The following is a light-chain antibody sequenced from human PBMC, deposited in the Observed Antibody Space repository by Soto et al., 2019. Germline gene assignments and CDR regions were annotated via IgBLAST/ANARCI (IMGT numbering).Light chain of an antibody. CDR3: QQSDNLPLT. J-gene: IGKJ4*01. CDR1: QDISNY. V-gene: IGKV1-33*01. CDR2: DAS. Sequence: DIPMPQSASSVSASVGARVPINFQASQDISNYLNWYPPKPGKAPKLLIYDASNLETGVPSRFSGSGSGTDCTFTISSLQPEERATYYGQQSDNLPLTVGGGTPLDIK.